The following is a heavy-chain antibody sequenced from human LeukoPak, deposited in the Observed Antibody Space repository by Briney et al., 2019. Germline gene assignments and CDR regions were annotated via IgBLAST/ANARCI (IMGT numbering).Heavy chain of an antibody. CDR2: IYSSGST. D-gene: IGHD1-1*01. J-gene: IGHJ4*02. Sequence: PSETLSLTCTVSGDSISSSSYYWGWIRQSPGKGLEWIGSIYSSGSTYNNPSLKSRVIMSVDTSKNQISLRLSSVTAADTAVYYCARVSVQTGTTDHWGQGTLVTVSS. CDR1: GDSISSSSYY. CDR3: ARVSVQTGTTDH. V-gene: IGHV4-39*02.